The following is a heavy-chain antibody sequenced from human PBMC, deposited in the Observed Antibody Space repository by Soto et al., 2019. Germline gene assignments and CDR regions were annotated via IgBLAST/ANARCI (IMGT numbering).Heavy chain of an antibody. CDR1: GDSINNYY. V-gene: IGHV4-59*01. Sequence: VQLQESGPGLVKPSETLSLTCTVSGDSINNYYWSWIRQPPGKGLEWIGDIYHSGSTDYNPSLKSRVTLSVDPSKTQFSLGLSSVTAADTGVYYCARDGNVYGTSRHYYGIEVWGRGTTVTVSS. D-gene: IGHD2-2*01. J-gene: IGHJ6*02. CDR2: IYHSGST. CDR3: ARDGNVYGTSRHYYGIEV.